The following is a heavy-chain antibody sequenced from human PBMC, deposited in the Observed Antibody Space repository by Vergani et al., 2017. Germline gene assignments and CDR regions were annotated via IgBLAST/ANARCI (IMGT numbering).Heavy chain of an antibody. V-gene: IGHV3-30*18. CDR1: GYTFSSYG. CDR2: ISYDGSNK. D-gene: IGHD6-13*01. J-gene: IGHJ3*02. Sequence: QVQLVESGGGVVQPGRSLRLSCAASGYTFSSYGMHWVRQAPGKGLEWVAVISYDGSNKYYADSVKGRFTISRDNSKNTLYLQMNSLRAEDTAVYYCAKALRYSRSSKADAFDSWGQATMVTVSS. CDR3: AKALRYSRSSKADAFDS.